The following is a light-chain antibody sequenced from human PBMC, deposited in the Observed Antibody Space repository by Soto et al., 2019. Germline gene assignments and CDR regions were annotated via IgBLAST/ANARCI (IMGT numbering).Light chain of an antibody. CDR2: GVS. V-gene: IGLV2-14*01. CDR1: SSDIGGYNY. Sequence: QSVLTQPASVSGSPGQSITISCTGTSSDIGGYNYVSWYQQQPDKAPKLVIYGVSNRPSGVSNRFSGSKSGNTASLTISGLQAEDEADYYCSSYTSTSTLGLFGGGTKLTVL. CDR3: SSYTSTSTLGL. J-gene: IGLJ3*02.